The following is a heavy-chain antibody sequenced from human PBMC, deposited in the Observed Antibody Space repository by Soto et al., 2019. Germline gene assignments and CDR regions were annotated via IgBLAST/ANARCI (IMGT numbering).Heavy chain of an antibody. CDR3: AKLTSSNWTQYAFDI. CDR1: GFTFSSYG. D-gene: IGHD6-13*01. CDR2: ISSDGTNK. Sequence: GGSLRLSCAASGFTFSSYGMHWVRQAPGKGLEWVTVISSDGTNKYYADSVKGRFTISRDNSKNTLYLQVNSLRAEDTAVYYCAKLTSSNWTQYAFDIWGHGTMVTVSS. V-gene: IGHV3-30*18. J-gene: IGHJ3*02.